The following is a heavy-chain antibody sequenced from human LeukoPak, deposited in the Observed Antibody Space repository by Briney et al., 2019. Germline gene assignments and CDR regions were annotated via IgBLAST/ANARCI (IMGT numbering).Heavy chain of an antibody. V-gene: IGHV1-18*01. Sequence: ASVKVSCKASGYTFTSYGISWVRQAPGQGREWMGWISAYNGNTNYAQKLQGRVTMNTDTSTRTAYMELKRLTCDDTAVCYCARHAYYIDYYYYYGMDVWGQGTTVTVTS. CDR3: ARHAYYIDYYYYYGMDV. D-gene: IGHD3-22*01. CDR2: ISAYNGNT. J-gene: IGHJ6*02. CDR1: GYTFTSYG.